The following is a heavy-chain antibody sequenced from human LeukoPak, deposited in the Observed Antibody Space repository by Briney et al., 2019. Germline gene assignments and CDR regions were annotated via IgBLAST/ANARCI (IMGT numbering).Heavy chain of an antibody. J-gene: IGHJ5*02. D-gene: IGHD4-17*01. V-gene: IGHV3-74*01. CDR1: GFTFSSYW. Sequence: GGSLRLSCAASGFTFSSYWMHWVRQAPGKGLVWVSRINSDGSSTSYADSVKGRFTISRDNAKNTLYLQMNSLRAEDTAVYYCARERLRPRNWFDPWGQGTLVTVSS. CDR2: INSDGSST. CDR3: ARERLRPRNWFDP.